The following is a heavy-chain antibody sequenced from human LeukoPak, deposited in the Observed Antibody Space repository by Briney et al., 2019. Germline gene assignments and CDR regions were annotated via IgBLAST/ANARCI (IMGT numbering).Heavy chain of an antibody. J-gene: IGHJ4*02. Sequence: PGGSLRLSCAASGFTFSNAWMSWVRQAPGKGLEWVGRIKSKTDGGTTDYAAPVKGRFTISRDDSKNTLYLQMNSLKTEDIAVYYCTTDMYYYDSSGYADYWGQGTLVTVSS. CDR2: IKSKTDGGTT. CDR3: TTDMYYYDSSGYADY. D-gene: IGHD3-22*01. V-gene: IGHV3-15*01. CDR1: GFTFSNAW.